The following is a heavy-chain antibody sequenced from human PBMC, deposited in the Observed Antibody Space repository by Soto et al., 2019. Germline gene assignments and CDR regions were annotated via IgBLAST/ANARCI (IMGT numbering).Heavy chain of an antibody. Sequence: EVQLLESGGDLIQPGGSLRLACAASGCTFNIYAMTWVRQAPGQGLEWGSAISRYGDFTYYADSVEGRFTISRADSKKTLYLQMNSLRAEDTAVSYCAKDRYLDHDSGGYLLDNWGQGTLVTVSS. D-gene: IGHD3-22*01. CDR3: AKDRYLDHDSGGYLLDN. J-gene: IGHJ4*02. CDR1: GCTFNIYA. CDR2: ISRYGDFT. V-gene: IGHV3-23*01.